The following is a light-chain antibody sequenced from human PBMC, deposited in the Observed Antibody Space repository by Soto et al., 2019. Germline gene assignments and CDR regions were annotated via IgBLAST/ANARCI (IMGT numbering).Light chain of an antibody. Sequence: DIQLTQSPSTLSASVGDRVSITCRASQSISSWLAWYQQKPGKAPQVLIYKASSLESGVPSRFSGSGSGTEFTLTINSLQPDDFATYYCQQYNAYPRTFGQGTKVEIK. CDR2: KAS. V-gene: IGKV1-5*03. CDR1: QSISSW. J-gene: IGKJ1*01. CDR3: QQYNAYPRT.